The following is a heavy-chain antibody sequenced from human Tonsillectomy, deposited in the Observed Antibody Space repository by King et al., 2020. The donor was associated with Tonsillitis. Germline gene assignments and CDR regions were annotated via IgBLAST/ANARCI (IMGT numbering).Heavy chain of an antibody. CDR1: GGSISSYY. D-gene: IGHD6-19*01. CDR3: ARDLGSLSGWYFDY. CDR2: IYTSGIT. Sequence: QLQESGRGLVKPSETLSLTCTVSGGSISSYYWSWIRQPAGKGLEWIGRIYTSGITNYNPSLKSRVTMSVDTSKNQFSLKLSPVTAADTAVYDCARDLGSLSGWYFDYWGQGTLVTVSS. J-gene: IGHJ4*02. V-gene: IGHV4-4*07.